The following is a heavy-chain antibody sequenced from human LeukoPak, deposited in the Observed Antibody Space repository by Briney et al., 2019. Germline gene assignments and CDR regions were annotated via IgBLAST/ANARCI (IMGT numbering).Heavy chain of an antibody. Sequence: PSQTLSLTCTVSGGSISSGSYYWSWIRQPAGKGLEWIGRIYTSGSTNYNPCLKSRVTISVDTSKNQFSLKLSSVTAADTAVYYCAGDTAMARIDYWGQGTLVTVSS. V-gene: IGHV4-61*02. J-gene: IGHJ4*02. CDR2: IYTSGST. CDR3: AGDTAMARIDY. CDR1: GGSISSGSYY. D-gene: IGHD5-18*01.